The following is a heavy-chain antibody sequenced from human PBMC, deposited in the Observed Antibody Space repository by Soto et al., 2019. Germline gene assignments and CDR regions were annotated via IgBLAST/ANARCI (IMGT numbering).Heavy chain of an antibody. CDR3: ARSRGSGSYYSNLYYYGMDV. D-gene: IGHD3-10*01. J-gene: IGHJ6*02. CDR2: IYHSGST. V-gene: IGHV4-4*02. Sequence: SETLSLTCAVSGGSISSSNWWSWVRQPPGKGLEWIGEIYHSGSTNYNPSLKSRVTISVDKSKNQFSLKLSSVTAADTAVYYCARSRGSGSYYSNLYYYGMDVWGQGTTVTVSS. CDR1: GGSISSSNW.